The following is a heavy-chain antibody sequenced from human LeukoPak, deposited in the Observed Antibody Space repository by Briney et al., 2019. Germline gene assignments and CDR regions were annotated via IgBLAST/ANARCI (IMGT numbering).Heavy chain of an antibody. CDR1: GYSFTSYW. J-gene: IGHJ4*02. CDR2: IDPSDSET. CDR3: ARLGWRWLQPVDY. V-gene: IGHV5-51*01. Sequence: GESLKISCKASGYSFTSYWIGWVRQMPGKGLEWMGIIDPSDSETRYTPSFQGQVTISVDKSLTTADLQWNSLKASDTAMYYCARLGWRWLQPVDYWGQGTLVTVSS. D-gene: IGHD5-24*01.